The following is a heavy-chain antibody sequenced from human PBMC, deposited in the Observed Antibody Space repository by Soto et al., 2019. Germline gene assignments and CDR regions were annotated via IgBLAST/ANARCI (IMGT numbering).Heavy chain of an antibody. V-gene: IGHV2-5*02. CDR3: AHRGYYYDSSGYYYWFDP. CDR2: IYWDDDK. Sequence: PTLVNPTQTLTLTCTFSGFSLSTSGVGVGWIRQPPGKALEWLALIYWDDDKRYSPSLKSRLTITKDTSKNQVVLTMTNMDPVDTATYYCAHRGYYYDSSGYYYWFDPWGQGTLVTVSS. D-gene: IGHD3-22*01. J-gene: IGHJ5*02. CDR1: GFSLSTSGVG.